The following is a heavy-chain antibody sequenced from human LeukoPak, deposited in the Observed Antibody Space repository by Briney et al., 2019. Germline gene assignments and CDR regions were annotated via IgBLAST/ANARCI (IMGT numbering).Heavy chain of an antibody. CDR3: AKAVRGVIDY. D-gene: IGHD3-10*01. J-gene: IGHJ4*02. CDR2: IKQDGSGK. V-gene: IGHV3-7*01. Sequence: GGSLRLSCAASGFTFSYYWMNWVRQAPGKGLEWVANIKQDGSGKYYVDSVKGRFTISRDNAKKSLDLQMNSLRAEDTAVYYCAKAVRGVIDYWGQGTLVTVSS. CDR1: GFTFSYYW.